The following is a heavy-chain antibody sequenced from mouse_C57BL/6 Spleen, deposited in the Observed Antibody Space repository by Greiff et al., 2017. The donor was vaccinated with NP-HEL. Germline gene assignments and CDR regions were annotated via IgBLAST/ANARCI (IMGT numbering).Heavy chain of an antibody. D-gene: IGHD2-1*01. CDR3: TRRDGNYPAWFAY. Sequence: EVQLQQSGTVLARPGASVKMSCKTSGYTFTSYWMHWVKQRPGQGLEWIGAIYPGNSDTSYNQQFKGKAKLTAVTSASTAYMELSSLTNEDSAVYYCTRRDGNYPAWFAYWGQGTLVTVSA. V-gene: IGHV1-5*01. CDR1: GYTFTSYW. J-gene: IGHJ3*01. CDR2: IYPGNSDT.